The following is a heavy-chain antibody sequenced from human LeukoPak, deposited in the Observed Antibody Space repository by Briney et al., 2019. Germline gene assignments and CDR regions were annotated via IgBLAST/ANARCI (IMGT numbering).Heavy chain of an antibody. Sequence: GGSLRLSCAASGFTFSNYWMHWVRQVPGKGLMWVSRIKTDGSSTSYADSVKGRFTISRDNAKNTLYLQMNSLRVEDTAVYYCARDFMYSITCAGCWGQGTLVTVSS. J-gene: IGHJ4*02. CDR2: IKTDGSST. CDR3: ARDFMYSITCAGC. D-gene: IGHD6-13*01. V-gene: IGHV3-74*01. CDR1: GFTFSNYW.